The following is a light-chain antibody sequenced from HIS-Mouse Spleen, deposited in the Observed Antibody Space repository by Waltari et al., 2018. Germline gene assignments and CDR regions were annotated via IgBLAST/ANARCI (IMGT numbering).Light chain of an antibody. Sequence: DIVMTQSPDSLAVSLGERATINCKSSQSVLYSSNNKNYLAWYQQKPGQPPKLLIYWASTRESGVPDRFSGSGSGTDFTLTISSLQAEDVAVYYCQQYYSKGYTFGQGIKLEIK. J-gene: IGKJ2*01. V-gene: IGKV4-1*01. CDR2: WAS. CDR1: QSVLYSSNNKNY. CDR3: QQYYSKGYT.